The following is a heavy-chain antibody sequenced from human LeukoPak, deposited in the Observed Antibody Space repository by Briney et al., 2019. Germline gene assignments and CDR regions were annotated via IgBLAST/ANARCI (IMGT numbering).Heavy chain of an antibody. CDR3: ARDHGGDGYNYYYYYGMDV. V-gene: IGHV4-34*01. Sequence: KPSETLSLTCAVYGGSFSGYYWSWIRQPPGKGLEWIGEINHSGSTNYNPSLKSRVTISVDTSKNQFSLKLSSVTAADTAVYYCARDHGGDGYNYYYYYGMDVWGQGTTVTVSS. CDR1: GGSFSGYY. CDR2: INHSGST. J-gene: IGHJ6*02. D-gene: IGHD5-24*01.